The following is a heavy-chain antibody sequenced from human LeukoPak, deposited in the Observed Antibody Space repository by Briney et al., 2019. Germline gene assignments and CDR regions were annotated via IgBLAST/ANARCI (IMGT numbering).Heavy chain of an antibody. V-gene: IGHV4-39*01. CDR1: GDSMSSNSYY. Sequence: SETLSLTCSVSGDSMSSNSYYWGWIRQPPGKGLEWIGSVFHSGSTYYNPSLKSRVTISVDTSKTQFSLKLNSVTAADTAVYYCARQCSGGSCNRGEGDCFDYWGQGTLVTVSS. D-gene: IGHD2-15*01. CDR3: ARQCSGGSCNRGEGDCFDY. CDR2: VFHSGST. J-gene: IGHJ4*02.